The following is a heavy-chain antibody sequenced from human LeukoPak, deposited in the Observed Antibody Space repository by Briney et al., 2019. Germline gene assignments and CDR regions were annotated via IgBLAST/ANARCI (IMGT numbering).Heavy chain of an antibody. CDR2: IKEDGSEK. CDR3: ARDGYCSSTSCGNYYGMDV. CDR1: GFTFSDYW. D-gene: IGHD2-2*03. J-gene: IGHJ6*04. Sequence: GGSLRLSCAASGFTFSDYWLNWFRQAPGKGLKWVANIKEDGSEKYYVDSVKGRFTISRDNAKNSLYLQMNSLRAEDTAVYYCARDGYCSSTSCGNYYGMDVWGKGTTVTVSS. V-gene: IGHV3-7*03.